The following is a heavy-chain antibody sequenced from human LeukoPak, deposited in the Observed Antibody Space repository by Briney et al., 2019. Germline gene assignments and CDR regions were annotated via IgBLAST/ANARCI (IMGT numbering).Heavy chain of an antibody. J-gene: IGHJ6*03. Sequence: PSETLSLTCTVSGYSISGGYYWSWIRQPAGKGLEWIGRIYTSGSTNYNPSLKSRVTMSVDTSKNQLSLKLSSVTAADTAVYYCARSVSSGWYTMNYYYYYMDVWGKGTTVTVTS. CDR2: IYTSGST. CDR3: ARSVSSGWYTMNYYYYYMDV. V-gene: IGHV4-4*07. D-gene: IGHD6-19*01. CDR1: GYSISGGYY.